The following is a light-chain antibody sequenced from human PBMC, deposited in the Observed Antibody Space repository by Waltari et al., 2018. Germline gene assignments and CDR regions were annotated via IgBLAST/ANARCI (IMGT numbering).Light chain of an antibody. J-gene: IGKJ4*01. Sequence: EIVLTQSPATLSLSPGERATLSCRATQSVSSYLAWYQQRPGQAPRLLIYDASIRATVIPSRFTGSGSETDFTLTISSLEPEDFAVYYCQQRSKWPLTFGGGTKVEIK. V-gene: IGKV3-11*01. CDR3: QQRSKWPLT. CDR1: QSVSSY. CDR2: DAS.